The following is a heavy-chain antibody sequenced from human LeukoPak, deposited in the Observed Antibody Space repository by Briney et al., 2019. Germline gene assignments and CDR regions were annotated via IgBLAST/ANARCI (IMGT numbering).Heavy chain of an antibody. J-gene: IGHJ4*02. CDR2: INLSGGST. CDR1: GYTFTSYY. V-gene: IGHV1-46*01. CDR3: ARGPPLIVVVVAASFDY. D-gene: IGHD2-15*01. Sequence: ASVKVSCKASGYTFTSYYMHWVRQAPGQGLEWMGIINLSGGSTSYAQKFQGRVTMTRDTSTSTVYMELSSLRSEDTAVYYCARGPPLIVVVVAASFDYWGQGTLVTVSS.